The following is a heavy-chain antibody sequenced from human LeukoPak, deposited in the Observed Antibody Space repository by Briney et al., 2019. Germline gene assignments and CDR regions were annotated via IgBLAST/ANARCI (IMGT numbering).Heavy chain of an antibody. CDR2: IYYSGST. Sequence: SETLSLTCTVSGGSISNFYWSWIRQPPGKGLEWIGSIYYSGSTYYNPSLKSRVTISVDTSKNQFSLKLSSVTAADTAVYYCARDYTGPVDYWGQGTLVTVSS. V-gene: IGHV4-39*07. D-gene: IGHD3-16*01. CDR3: ARDYTGPVDY. CDR1: GGSISNFY. J-gene: IGHJ4*02.